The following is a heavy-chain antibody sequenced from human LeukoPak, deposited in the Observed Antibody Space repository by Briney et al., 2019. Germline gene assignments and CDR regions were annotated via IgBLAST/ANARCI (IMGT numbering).Heavy chain of an antibody. V-gene: IGHV3-53*01. Sequence: GGSLRLFCAASGFIVSHNYMTWVRQAPGKGLEWISVIYIDGTTYYADSVKGRFTISRDQANNTLYLQMNTLRDEDTAVYYCARGPRYSFYWGQGTLVSVSS. CDR2: IYIDGTT. CDR3: ARGPRYSFY. J-gene: IGHJ4*02. CDR1: GFIVSHNY. D-gene: IGHD6-13*01.